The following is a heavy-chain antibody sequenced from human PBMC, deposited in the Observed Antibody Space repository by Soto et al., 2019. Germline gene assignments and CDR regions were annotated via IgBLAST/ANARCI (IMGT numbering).Heavy chain of an antibody. V-gene: IGHV3-9*01. CDR1: GFTFDDYA. CDR3: AKAIFWAREGYNTSYSPGIDG. CDR2: ISWDSGRI. Sequence: LSLSCAASGFTFDDYAMYWVRQGPGKGLEWVSGISWDSGRIGYADSVKGRFTISRDNAKNSLYLQMNSLRPEDTALYYCAKAIFWAREGYNTSYSPGIDGWGEGTTGT. D-gene: IGHD1-26*01. J-gene: IGHJ6*01.